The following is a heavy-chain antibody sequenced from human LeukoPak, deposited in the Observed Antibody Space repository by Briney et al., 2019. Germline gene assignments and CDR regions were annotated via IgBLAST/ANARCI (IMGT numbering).Heavy chain of an antibody. CDR1: GGSISIHS. CDR3: ARAEYSSGWYGWDYYYGMDV. J-gene: IGHJ6*02. Sequence: SETLSLTCIVSGGSISIHSWNWIRQPPGKGLEWIGYIYYSGSTNYNPSLKSRVTISVDTSKNQFSLKLSSVTAADTAVYYCARAEYSSGWYGWDYYYGMDVWGQGTTVTVSS. D-gene: IGHD6-19*01. CDR2: IYYSGST. V-gene: IGHV4-59*11.